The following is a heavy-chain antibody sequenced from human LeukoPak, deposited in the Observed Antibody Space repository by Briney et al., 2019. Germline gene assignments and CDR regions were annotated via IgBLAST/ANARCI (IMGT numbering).Heavy chain of an antibody. CDR3: AKHGASDYYYGMDV. D-gene: IGHD1-26*01. J-gene: IGHJ6*02. CDR1: GFTFSSYG. CDR2: ISYDGSNK. V-gene: IGHV3-30*18. Sequence: GRSLRLSCAASGFTFSSYGMHWVRQAPGKGLEWGAVISYDGSNKYYADSVKGRFTISRDNSKNTLYLQMNSLRAEDTAVYYCAKHGASDYYYGMDVWGQGTTVTVSS.